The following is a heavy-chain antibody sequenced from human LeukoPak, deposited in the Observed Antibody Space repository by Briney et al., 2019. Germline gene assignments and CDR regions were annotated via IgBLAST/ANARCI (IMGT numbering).Heavy chain of an antibody. D-gene: IGHD6-13*01. V-gene: IGHV4-61*02. CDR2: IYTSGST. CDR3: AREVFGYSSSWSHD. J-gene: IGHJ4*02. CDR1: GGSISSGSCY. Sequence: SETLSLTCTVSGGSISSGSCYWSWIRQPAGKGLEWIGRIYTSGSTNYNPSLKSRVTISVDTSKNQFSLKLSSVTAADTAVYYCAREVFGYSSSWSHDWGQGTLVTVSS.